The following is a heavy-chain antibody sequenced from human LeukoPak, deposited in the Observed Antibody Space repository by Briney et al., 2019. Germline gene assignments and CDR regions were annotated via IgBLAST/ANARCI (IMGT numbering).Heavy chain of an antibody. CDR1: GVSINSSIW. CDR3: ARTTEGGYTYNYFYYYYMDV. CDR2: IYYSGST. Sequence: SETLSLTCAVSGVSINSSIWWSWVRQPPGKGLEWIGYIYYSGSTNYNPSLKSRISISVDTSKNQFSLKLSSVTAADTAVYYCARTTEGGYTYNYFYYYYMDVWGKGTTVTISS. V-gene: IGHV4-4*02. J-gene: IGHJ6*03. D-gene: IGHD5-18*01.